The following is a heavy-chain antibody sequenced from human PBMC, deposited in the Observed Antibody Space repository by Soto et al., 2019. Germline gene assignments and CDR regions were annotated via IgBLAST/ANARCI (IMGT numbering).Heavy chain of an antibody. CDR2: ISGYRGNA. CDR1: GYIFSDYG. CDR3: AKRTSGTTWRESDY. D-gene: IGHD3-10*01. V-gene: IGHV1-18*04. J-gene: IGHJ4*02. Sequence: QVQVMQSGAEVKKPGDSVKVSCKTAGYIFSDYGINWVRQAPGQGLDWMGWISGYRGNANLAQKFQGRVTMTTDKSTRTAYMELRTMRSDDTAVYYCAKRTSGTTWRESDYRGQGTLVTVYS.